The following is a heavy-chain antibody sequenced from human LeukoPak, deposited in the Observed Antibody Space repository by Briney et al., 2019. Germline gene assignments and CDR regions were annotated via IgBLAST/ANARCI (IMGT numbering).Heavy chain of an antibody. CDR2: IKQDGSEK. CDR3: ARDRWGQQLQGLAP. J-gene: IGHJ5*02. V-gene: IGHV3-7*01. D-gene: IGHD6-13*01. CDR1: GVTFSSYW. Sequence: GGALRLSCAASGVTFSSYWMSWGREAPGEGGEGGANIKQDGSEKYYVDSVKGRFTISRDNSKNTLYLQMNSLRAEDAAVYYCARDRWGQQLQGLAPWGQGTLVTVSS.